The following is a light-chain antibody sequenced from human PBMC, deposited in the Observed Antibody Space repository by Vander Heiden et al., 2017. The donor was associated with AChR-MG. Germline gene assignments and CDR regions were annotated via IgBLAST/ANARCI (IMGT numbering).Light chain of an antibody. V-gene: IGKV1-33*01. Sequence: DIQLTQSPSSLSASVGERVTITCQASEAISNSLNWYQQIPGKAPKLLIYDVSNLQTWVPSRFSGIGSGTDFTFTISSLQVEDIATYYCQQHDNVPPTFGGGTKVEI. CDR3: QQHDNVPPT. J-gene: IGKJ4*01. CDR2: DVS. CDR1: EAISNS.